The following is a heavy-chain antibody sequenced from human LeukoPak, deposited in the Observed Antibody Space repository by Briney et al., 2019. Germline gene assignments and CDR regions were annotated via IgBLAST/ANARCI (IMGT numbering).Heavy chain of an antibody. CDR2: ISGSGSYI. D-gene: IGHD2-21*01. V-gene: IGHV3-21*01. J-gene: IGHJ4*02. Sequence: PGGSLRLSCAASGFTFNDYSMNWVRQAPGKELEWVSSISGSGSYIYYAESVKGRFTISRDNTENALYLQKNSLRAEDTAVYYCARAPVAGPSLIDYWGQGNLVTVSS. CDR3: ARAPVAGPSLIDY. CDR1: GFTFNDYS.